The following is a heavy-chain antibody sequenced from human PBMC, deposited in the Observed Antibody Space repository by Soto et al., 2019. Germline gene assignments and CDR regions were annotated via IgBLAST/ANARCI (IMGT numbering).Heavy chain of an antibody. CDR2: IWYDGSNK. CDR1: GFTFSSYG. D-gene: IGHD6-19*01. CDR3: ARDKSSGWYVKYRPYYYGMDV. V-gene: IGHV3-33*01. J-gene: IGHJ6*02. Sequence: GGSLRLSCAASGFTFSSYGMHWVRQAPGKGLEWVAVIWYDGSNKYYADSVKGRFTISRDNSKNTLYLQMNSLRAEDTAVYYCARDKSSGWYVKYRPYYYGMDVWGQGTTVTVSS.